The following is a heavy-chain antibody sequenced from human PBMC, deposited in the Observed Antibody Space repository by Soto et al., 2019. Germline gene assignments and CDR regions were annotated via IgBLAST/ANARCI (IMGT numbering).Heavy chain of an antibody. Sequence: PSETLSLTCTVSGGSISSGGYYWSWIRQHPGKGLEWIGYIYYSGSTNYNPSLKSRVTISVDTSKNQFSLKLSSVTAADTAVYYCARDRVITFGGVIVMDYFDYWGQGTLVTVSS. D-gene: IGHD3-16*02. CDR3: ARDRVITFGGVIVMDYFDY. CDR1: GGSISSGGYY. V-gene: IGHV4-61*08. J-gene: IGHJ4*02. CDR2: IYYSGST.